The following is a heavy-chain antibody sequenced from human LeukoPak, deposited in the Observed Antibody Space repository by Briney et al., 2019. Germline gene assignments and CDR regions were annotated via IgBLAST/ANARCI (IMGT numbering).Heavy chain of an antibody. V-gene: IGHV3-53*01. Sequence: GGSLRLSCAGSGFTVSDNYMNWVRQAPGKGLEWVSVIFSGGSPYCADSVKGRFTISRDNSKNTLYLQMNRLRAEDTAVYYCARGHSSSSGSPDYWGQGTLVTVSS. CDR3: ARGHSSSSGSPDY. CDR1: GFTVSDNY. CDR2: IFSGGSP. D-gene: IGHD6-6*01. J-gene: IGHJ4*02.